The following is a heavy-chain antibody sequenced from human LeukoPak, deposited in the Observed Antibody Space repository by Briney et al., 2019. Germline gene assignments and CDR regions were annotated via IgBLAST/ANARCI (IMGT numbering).Heavy chain of an antibody. CDR1: GFTFSSYG. CDR3: ARVKSTAVVGIDY. J-gene: IGHJ4*02. CDR2: IWYDGSNK. Sequence: PGGSLRLSCAAPGFTFSSYGMHWVRQAPGKGLEWVAVIWYDGSNKYYADSVKGRFTISRDNSKNTLYLQMNSLRAEDTAVYYCARVKSTAVVGIDYWGQGTLVTVSS. D-gene: IGHD6-19*01. V-gene: IGHV3-33*01.